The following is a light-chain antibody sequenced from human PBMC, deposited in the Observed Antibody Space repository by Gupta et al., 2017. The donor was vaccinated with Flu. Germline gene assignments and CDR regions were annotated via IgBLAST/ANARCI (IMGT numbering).Light chain of an antibody. Sequence: VGDGVTITCQASQDIGNHLNWYQQKPGKAPKLLIYDASNLETGVPSRFSGSRSGTDFSFTITSLQAEDIGTYYCQQYDSLPTFGHGTKVEIK. CDR2: DAS. V-gene: IGKV1-33*01. CDR1: QDIGNH. CDR3: QQYDSLPT. J-gene: IGKJ1*01.